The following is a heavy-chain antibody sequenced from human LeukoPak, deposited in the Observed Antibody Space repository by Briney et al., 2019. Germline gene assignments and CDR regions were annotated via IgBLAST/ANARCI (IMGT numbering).Heavy chain of an antibody. CDR2: IYYSWSS. CDR1: GGSLSSYY. D-gene: IGHD6-13*01. V-gene: IGHV4-59*08. Sequence: PSETLSLTCTVSGGSLSSYYWSWLRQPPGKGLEWLGYIYYSWSSNYNPSLKSRVTISGDTSNNQFSLKLSSVSAADTAVYYCASGDAGIARFDYWAREPWSPSPQ. J-gene: IGHJ4*02. CDR3: ASGDAGIARFDY.